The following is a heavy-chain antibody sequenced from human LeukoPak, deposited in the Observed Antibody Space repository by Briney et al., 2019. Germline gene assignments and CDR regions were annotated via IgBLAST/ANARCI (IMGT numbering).Heavy chain of an antibody. Sequence: PGGSLRLSCAASGFTFSSYSMNWVRQAPGKGLEWVSYISSSSSTIYYADSVKGRFTISRDNAKNSLYLQMNSLTAEDTAVYYCVASTGYSSSWFYFDYWGQGTLVTVSS. CDR1: GFTFSSYS. D-gene: IGHD6-13*01. J-gene: IGHJ4*02. CDR3: VASTGYSSSWFYFDY. V-gene: IGHV3-48*01. CDR2: ISSSSSTI.